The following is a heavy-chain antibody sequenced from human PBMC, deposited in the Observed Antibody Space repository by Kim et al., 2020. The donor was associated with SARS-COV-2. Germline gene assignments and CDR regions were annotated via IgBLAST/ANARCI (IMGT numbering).Heavy chain of an antibody. CDR3: AKDGNYGDYFDY. J-gene: IGHJ4*02. Sequence: YCADSGKCRFTSARDNTKNALYLQVNSLRTKATAVYYCAKDGNYGDYFDYWGQGTLVTVSS. D-gene: IGHD3-16*01. V-gene: IGHV3-23*01.